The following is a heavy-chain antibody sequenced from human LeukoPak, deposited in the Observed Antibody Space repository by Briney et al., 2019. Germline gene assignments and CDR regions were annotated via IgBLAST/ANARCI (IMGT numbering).Heavy chain of an antibody. CDR2: IYHNGNA. V-gene: IGHV4-38-2*02. CDR1: GYAVVSASY. J-gene: IGHJ5*02. CDR3: ARDPNRDSWIDP. Sequence: SETLSLTCAVSGYAVVSASYWVWIRQPPGKGLEWIGTIYHNGNAYYNPSLKSRLAMSVETSKNQFSLHLNSVTAADTAVYFCARDPNRDSWIDPWGLGALVTVSS. D-gene: IGHD2/OR15-2a*01.